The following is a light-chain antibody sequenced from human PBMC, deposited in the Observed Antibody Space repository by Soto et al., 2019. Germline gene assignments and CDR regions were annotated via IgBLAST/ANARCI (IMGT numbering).Light chain of an antibody. CDR3: SAYTTTSTLI. J-gene: IGLJ1*01. CDR1: GSDVGGYDY. Sequence: QSALTQPASVSGSPGQSVTISCTGTGSDVGGYDYVSWYQQHPGTAPKLILYEVNNRPSGVSNRFSGSKSGNTASLIISGLQTEDEADYYCSAYTTTSTLIFGTGTKVTVL. CDR2: EVN. V-gene: IGLV2-14*01.